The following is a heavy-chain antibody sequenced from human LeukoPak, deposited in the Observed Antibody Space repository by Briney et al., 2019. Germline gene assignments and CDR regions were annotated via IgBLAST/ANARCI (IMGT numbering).Heavy chain of an antibody. CDR3: AGSNWSYYYYGMDV. V-gene: IGHV4-39*07. CDR1: GGSISSSSYY. J-gene: IGHJ6*02. CDR2: IYYSGST. D-gene: IGHD1-20*01. Sequence: SETLSLTCTVSGGSISSSSYYWGWIRQPPGKGLEWIGSIYYSGSTYYNPSLKSRVTISVDTSKNQFSLKLSSVTAADTAVYYCAGSNWSYYYYGMDVWGQGTTVTVSS.